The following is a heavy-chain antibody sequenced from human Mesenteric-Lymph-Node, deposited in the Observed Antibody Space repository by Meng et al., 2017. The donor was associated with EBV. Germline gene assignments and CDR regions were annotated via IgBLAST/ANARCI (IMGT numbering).Heavy chain of an antibody. CDR3: ARVNEGQWLVRGAFDY. V-gene: IGHV4-4*02. CDR2: IYHRGST. D-gene: IGHD6-19*01. CDR1: GGSISTSNW. J-gene: IGHJ4*02. Sequence: GELQCPGPGLVKPSGALSLTCAASGGSISTSNWWSWVRQPPGKGLEWIGEIYHRGSTNYNPSLTSRVTISVDESKNEFSLSLTSVTAADTAVYFCARVNEGQWLVRGAFDYWGQGTLVTVSS.